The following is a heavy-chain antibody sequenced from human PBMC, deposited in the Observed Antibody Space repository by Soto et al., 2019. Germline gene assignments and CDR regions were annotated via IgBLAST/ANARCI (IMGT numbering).Heavy chain of an antibody. D-gene: IGHD1-26*01. J-gene: IGHJ4*02. V-gene: IGHV1-69*02. CDR2: IIPILGIA. Sequence: ASVKVSCKASGGTFSSYTISWVRQAPGQGLEWMGRIIPILGIANYAQKFQGRVTITADKSTSTAYTELSSLRSEDTAVYYCATTLPQEWELEFVDYWGQGTLVTVSS. CDR1: GGTFSSYT. CDR3: ATTLPQEWELEFVDY.